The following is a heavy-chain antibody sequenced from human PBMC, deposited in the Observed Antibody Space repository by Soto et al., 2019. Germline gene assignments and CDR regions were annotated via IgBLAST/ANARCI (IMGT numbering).Heavy chain of an antibody. CDR3: AKDSNKYSSSLRGRYFDY. CDR1: GFPFSSYV. D-gene: IGHD4-4*01. J-gene: IGHJ4*02. Sequence: EVQLLESGGGLVQRGGSLRLSCAASGFPFSSYVMSWVRQDPGKGLEWVSGISGGGSNTFYADSVNGRFTISRDNSKNTLRLQMNSLGAEDTAVYYCAKDSNKYSSSLRGRYFDYWGQGIGVTVSS. V-gene: IGHV3-23*01. CDR2: ISGGGSNT.